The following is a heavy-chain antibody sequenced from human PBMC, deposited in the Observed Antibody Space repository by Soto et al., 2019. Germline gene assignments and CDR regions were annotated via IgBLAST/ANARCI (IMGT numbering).Heavy chain of an antibody. Sequence: GGSLKISRKGFGYSFTTYWINWVRPMAGKGLEWMGRIDPSDSYTTYSPSFQGRVTFSADKSISTAYLQWSSLKASDTAMYYCARRGITGTNDAFDDWGQGTMVTVSS. V-gene: IGHV5-10-1*01. CDR3: ARRGITGTNDAFDD. CDR1: GYSFTTYW. D-gene: IGHD1-20*01. J-gene: IGHJ3*01. CDR2: IDPSDSYT.